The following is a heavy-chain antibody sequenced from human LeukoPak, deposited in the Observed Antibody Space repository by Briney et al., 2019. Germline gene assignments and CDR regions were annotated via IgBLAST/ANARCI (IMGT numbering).Heavy chain of an antibody. V-gene: IGHV4-34*01. CDR1: GGSFSGYY. CDR3: ARDIVGAKGGFDY. D-gene: IGHD1-26*01. CDR2: INHSGST. J-gene: IGHJ4*02. Sequence: KPSETLSLTCAVYGGSFSGYYWSWIRQPPGKGLEWIGEINHSGSTNYNPSLKSRVTISVDTSKNQFSLKLSSVTAADTAVYYCARDIVGAKGGFDYWGQGTLVTVSS.